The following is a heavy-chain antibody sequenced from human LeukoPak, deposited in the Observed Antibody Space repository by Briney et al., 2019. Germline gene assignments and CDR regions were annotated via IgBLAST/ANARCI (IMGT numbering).Heavy chain of an antibody. CDR1: GGSISSYY. J-gene: IGHJ4*02. Sequence: SETLSLTCTVSGGSISSYYWSWIRQPPGKGLEWIGYIYYSGNTKYNPSLKSRVTISVDTSKNQFSLKLSSVTAADTAVYYCARRMLIPDYWGQGTLVTVSS. CDR2: IYYSGNT. CDR3: ARRMLIPDY. D-gene: IGHD2-15*01. V-gene: IGHV4-59*12.